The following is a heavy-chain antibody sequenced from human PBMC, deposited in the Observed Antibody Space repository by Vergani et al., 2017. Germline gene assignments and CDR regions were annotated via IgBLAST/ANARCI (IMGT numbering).Heavy chain of an antibody. D-gene: IGHD2-21*01. CDR3: VRKRLRSTKGDFDY. J-gene: IGHJ4*02. Sequence: QVQLVQSGSELKQPGASVKASCKASGYTFTNYNINWLRQAPGQGPEWMGWINTNTGNPTNAQDFTGRFVFSLDTSVNTTYLQISSLKAEDSAVYYCVRKRLRSTKGDFDYWGQGALVSVSS. CDR1: GYTFTNYN. V-gene: IGHV7-4-1*02. CDR2: INTNTGNP.